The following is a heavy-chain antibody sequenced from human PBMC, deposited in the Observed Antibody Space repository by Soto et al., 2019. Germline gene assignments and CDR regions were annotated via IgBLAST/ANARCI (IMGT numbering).Heavy chain of an antibody. D-gene: IGHD3-10*01. CDR3: ERDVYAYGSGCFLAP. CDR1: GDTFTTYP. V-gene: IGHV1-69*04. CDR2: IVPILGVP. J-gene: IGHJ5*02. Sequence: QVQLVQSGAEVKKPGSSVKISCKASGDTFTTYPITWVRQAPGQGLEWMGRIVPILGVPNSAQKFQGRLTLIADKTTTTAYMALCSLTTTDTAFYYCERDVYAYGSGCFLAPWGQGTLVIVSS.